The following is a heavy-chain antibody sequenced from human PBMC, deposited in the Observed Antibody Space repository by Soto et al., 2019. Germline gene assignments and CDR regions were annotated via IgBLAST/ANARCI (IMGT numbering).Heavy chain of an antibody. D-gene: IGHD3-22*01. CDR2: AHHSGST. CDR1: GGSVASDY. Sequence: QVQLQESGPGLVKPSETLSLTCTVSGGSVASDYWSWLRQPPGRWLEWIAYAHHSGSTNSNPSLQSRVTASVDTSKNQRALKLRSMTAADTAIDYCARGFYDRRGYSNPFDPWGQGILVTVSS. CDR3: ARGFYDRRGYSNPFDP. V-gene: IGHV4-59*02. J-gene: IGHJ5*02.